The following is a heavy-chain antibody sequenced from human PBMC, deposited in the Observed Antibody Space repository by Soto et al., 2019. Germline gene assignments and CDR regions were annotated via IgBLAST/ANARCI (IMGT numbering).Heavy chain of an antibody. V-gene: IGHV3-23*01. CDR2: ISGSGGST. J-gene: IGHJ4*02. D-gene: IGHD3-3*01. Sequence: GSLRLSCAASGFTFSSYAMSWVRQAPGKGLEWVSAISGSGGSTYYADSVKGRFTISRDNSKNTLYLQMNSLRAEDTAVYYCAKTLSIFGVVINFDYWGQGTLVTVSS. CDR3: AKTLSIFGVVINFDY. CDR1: GFTFSSYA.